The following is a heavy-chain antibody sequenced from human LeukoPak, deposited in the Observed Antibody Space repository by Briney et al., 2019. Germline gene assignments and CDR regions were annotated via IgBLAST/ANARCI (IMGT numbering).Heavy chain of an antibody. D-gene: IGHD3-22*01. V-gene: IGHV1-2*06. J-gene: IGHJ4*02. CDR1: GYTFTGYY. Sequence: ASVKVSCKASGYTFTGYYMHWVRQAPGQGLEWMGRINPNSGGTNYAQKLQGRVTMTTDTSTSTAYMELRSLRSDDTAVYYCARAFLHYYDSFWGQGTLVTVSS. CDR2: INPNSGGT. CDR3: ARAFLHYYDSF.